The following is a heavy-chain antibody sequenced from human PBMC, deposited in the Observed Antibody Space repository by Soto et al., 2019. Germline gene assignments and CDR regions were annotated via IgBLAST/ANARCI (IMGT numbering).Heavy chain of an antibody. CDR1: GGSISSYY. Sequence: SETLSLTCTVSGGSISSYYWSWIRQPAGKGLEWIGRFYTSGSTNYNPSLKSRVTMSVDTSKNQFSLKLSSVTAADTAVYYCARETEYQLLPTYYFDYWGQGTLVTVSS. CDR2: FYTSGST. V-gene: IGHV4-4*07. J-gene: IGHJ4*02. CDR3: ARETEYQLLPTYYFDY. D-gene: IGHD2-2*01.